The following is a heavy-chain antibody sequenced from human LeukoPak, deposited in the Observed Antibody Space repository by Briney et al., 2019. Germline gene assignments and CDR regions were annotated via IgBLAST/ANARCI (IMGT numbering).Heavy chain of an antibody. Sequence: VASVTVSCKVSGYTLTELSMHWVRQAPGKGLEWMGGFDPEDGETIYAQKFQGRVTITADESTSTAYMELSSLRSEDTAVYYCATGGGETLPYSSSRMDLWGHGTPVTVSS. CDR3: ATGGGETLPYSSSRMDL. CDR2: FDPEDGET. D-gene: IGHD2-15*01. V-gene: IGHV1-24*01. J-gene: IGHJ6*02. CDR1: GYTLTELS.